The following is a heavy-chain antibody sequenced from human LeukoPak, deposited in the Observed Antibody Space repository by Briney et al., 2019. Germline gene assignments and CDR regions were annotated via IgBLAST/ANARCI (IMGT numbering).Heavy chain of an antibody. D-gene: IGHD3-22*01. CDR2: INHSGST. J-gene: IGHJ4*02. V-gene: IGHV4-34*01. CDR3: ARGGYYDSSGYPRTFDY. Sequence: SETLSLTCAVYGGSFSGYYWSWIRQPPGKGLEWIGEINHSGSTNYNPSLKSRVTISVDTSKNQFSLKLSSVTAADTAVYYCARGGYYDSSGYPRTFDYWGQGTLVIVSS. CDR1: GGSFSGYY.